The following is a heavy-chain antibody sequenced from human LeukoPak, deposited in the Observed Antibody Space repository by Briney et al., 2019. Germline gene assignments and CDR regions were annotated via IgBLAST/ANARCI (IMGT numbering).Heavy chain of an antibody. CDR3: ARETKLMGYSSGLGFNY. J-gene: IGHJ4*02. Sequence: SETLSLTCTVSGGSISSWYWSCIRQPPGKGLEWIGYIYDSGNTNYNPSLKTRVTISVDTSKNQLSLNLSSVTAADTAVYYCARETKLMGYSSGLGFNYWGQGTLVTVSS. CDR2: IYDSGNT. V-gene: IGHV4-59*01. D-gene: IGHD6-19*01. CDR1: GGSISSWY.